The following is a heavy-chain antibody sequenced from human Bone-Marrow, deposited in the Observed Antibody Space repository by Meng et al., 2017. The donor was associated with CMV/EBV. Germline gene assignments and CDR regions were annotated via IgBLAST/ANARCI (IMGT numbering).Heavy chain of an antibody. CDR3: ARGDILRYFDY. V-gene: IGHV4-61*02. D-gene: IGHD3-16*02. Sequence: CTVSGASISSGSDYWRWIRQPAGKGLEWIGRIYTSGSTNYNPSLKSRVTISVDTSKNQFSLKLSSVTAADTAVYYCARGDILRYFDYWGQGTLVTVSS. J-gene: IGHJ4*02. CDR2: IYTSGST. CDR1: GASISSGSDY.